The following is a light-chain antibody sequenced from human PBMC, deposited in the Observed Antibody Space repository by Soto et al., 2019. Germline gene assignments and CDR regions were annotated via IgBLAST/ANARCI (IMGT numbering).Light chain of an antibody. V-gene: IGKV1-13*02. Sequence: AIQLTQSPPSLSASVGDRVTITCRASQGITSDLAWYQQRPGEGPKLLIYDASSLESGVPSRFSGSGSGTDFTLTISSLQPEDVATYYCQKYNSAPLTFGGGTKVEIK. CDR1: QGITSD. CDR2: DAS. CDR3: QKYNSAPLT. J-gene: IGKJ4*01.